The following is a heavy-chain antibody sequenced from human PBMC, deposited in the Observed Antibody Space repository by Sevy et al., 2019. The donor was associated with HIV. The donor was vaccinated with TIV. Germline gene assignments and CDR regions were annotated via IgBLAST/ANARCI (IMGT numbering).Heavy chain of an antibody. CDR3: ARNEGSSWDLLHYYGMDV. CDR2: INPNSGGT. V-gene: IGHV1-2*06. CDR1: GYTFTGYY. D-gene: IGHD6-13*01. J-gene: IGHJ6*02. Sequence: ASVKVSCKASGYTFTGYYMHWVRQAPGQGLEWMGRINPNSGGTNYAQKFQGRVTMTRDTSISTAYMELSRLRSDDTAVYYWARNEGSSWDLLHYYGMDVWGQGTTVTVSS.